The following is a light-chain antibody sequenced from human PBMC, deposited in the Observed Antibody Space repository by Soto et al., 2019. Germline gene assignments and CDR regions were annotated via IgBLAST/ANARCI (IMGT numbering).Light chain of an antibody. CDR3: CSYAGSRTFV. CDR2: EGS. Sequence: QSVLTQPASVSGSPGQSITIFCTGTSSDVGSYNLVSWYQQHPGKAPRLMIYEGSKRPSGVSNRFSGSKSGNTASLTISGLQAEDEADYYCCSYAGSRTFVFGTGTKVTVL. CDR1: SSDVGSYNL. J-gene: IGLJ1*01. V-gene: IGLV2-23*03.